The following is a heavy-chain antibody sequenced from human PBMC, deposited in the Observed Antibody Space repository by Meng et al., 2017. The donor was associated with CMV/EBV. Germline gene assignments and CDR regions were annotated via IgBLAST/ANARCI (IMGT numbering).Heavy chain of an antibody. Sequence: SVKVSCKASGGTFSSYTISWVRQAPGQGLEWMGRIIPILGIANYAQKFQGRVTITADKSTSTAYMELSSLRSEDTAVYYCAFSTPLGSITIFGVVDYWGQGTLVTVSS. CDR2: IIPILGIA. CDR1: GGTFSSYT. D-gene: IGHD3-3*01. V-gene: IGHV1-69*02. J-gene: IGHJ4*02. CDR3: AFSTPLGSITIFGVVDY.